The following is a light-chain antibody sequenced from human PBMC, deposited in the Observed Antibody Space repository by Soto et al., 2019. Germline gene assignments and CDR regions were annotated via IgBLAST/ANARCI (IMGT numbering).Light chain of an antibody. CDR2: AAS. J-gene: IGKJ1*01. V-gene: IGKV1-16*01. CDR3: QQYDTDPWT. CDR1: EDISNY. Sequence: DIQMTQSPSSLSASVGDRVTITCRASEDISNYLDWFQQKPGKASESLIYAASKMQSGVPSRFSGSGFGTEFTLTVSRLQPEDFATYYCQQYDTDPWTFGQGTRVEF.